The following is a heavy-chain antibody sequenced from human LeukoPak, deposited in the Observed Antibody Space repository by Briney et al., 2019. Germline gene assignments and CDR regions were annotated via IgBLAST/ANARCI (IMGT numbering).Heavy chain of an antibody. J-gene: IGHJ4*02. CDR1: GFTFSNAW. CDR3: TQRGWFGESANGTPFDY. CDR2: IKSKTDGGTT. Sequence: GGSLRLSCAASGFTFSNAWMSWVRQAPGKGLEWVGRIKSKTDGGTTDYAAPVKGRFTISRDDSKNTLYLQMNSLKTEDTAVYYCTQRGWFGESANGTPFDYWGQGTLVTVSS. V-gene: IGHV3-15*01. D-gene: IGHD3-10*01.